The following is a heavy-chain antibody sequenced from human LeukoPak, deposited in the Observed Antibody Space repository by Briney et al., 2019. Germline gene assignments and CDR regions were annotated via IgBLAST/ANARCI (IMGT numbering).Heavy chain of an antibody. CDR2: INPNSGGT. V-gene: IGHV1-2*06. CDR3: AIRSGRWLQLLGHGDYFDY. Sequence: VSVKVSCKASGYTFTGYYMHWVRQAPGQGLEWMGRINPNSGGTNYAQKFQGRVTMTRDTSISTAYMELSRLRSDDTAVYYCAIRSGRWLQLLGHGDYFDYWGQGTLVTVSS. CDR1: GYTFTGYY. J-gene: IGHJ4*02. D-gene: IGHD5-24*01.